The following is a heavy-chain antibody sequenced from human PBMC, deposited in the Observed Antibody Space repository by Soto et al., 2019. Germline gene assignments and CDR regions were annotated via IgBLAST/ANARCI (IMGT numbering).Heavy chain of an antibody. J-gene: IGHJ4*02. Sequence: QVQLQESGPGLVKPSETLSLTCTVSGGSISSYYWSWIRQSAGKGLEWIGRIYTSGSTNYNPSLKSRVTMSVDTSKNQFSLKLSSVTAADTAVYYCARDSYYYDSSGYYFHYFDYWGQGTLVTVSS. CDR3: ARDSYYYDSSGYYFHYFDY. CDR2: IYTSGST. D-gene: IGHD3-22*01. V-gene: IGHV4-4*07. CDR1: GGSISSYY.